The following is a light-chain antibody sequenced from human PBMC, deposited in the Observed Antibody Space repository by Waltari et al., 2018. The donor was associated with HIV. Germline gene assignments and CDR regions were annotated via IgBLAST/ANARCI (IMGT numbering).Light chain of an antibody. CDR1: SGSIATNH. CDR2: EDN. CDR3: QSYDSNNVV. Sequence: NFMLTQPHSVSESPGKTVTISCTGNSGSIATNHVQWYQQRPGSAPTTVIYEDNQRPSGVPDRFSGSIDSSSNSASLTISGLKTEDEADYYCQSYDSNNVVFGGGTKLTVL. V-gene: IGLV6-57*02. J-gene: IGLJ2*01.